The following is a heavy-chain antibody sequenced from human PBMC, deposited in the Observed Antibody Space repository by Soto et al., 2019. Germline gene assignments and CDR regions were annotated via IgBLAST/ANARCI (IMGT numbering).Heavy chain of an antibody. CDR3: ARANEGLEMATIFPFDY. CDR1: GGTFSSYA. CDR2: IIPIFGTA. V-gene: IGHV1-69*01. Sequence: QVQLVQSGAEVKKPGSSVKVSCKASGGTFSSYAISWVRQAPGQGLEWMGGIIPIFGTANYAQKFQGRVTITADESTSTAYMELSSLRSDDTAVYYCARANEGLEMATIFPFDYWGQGTLVTVSS. D-gene: IGHD5-12*01. J-gene: IGHJ4*02.